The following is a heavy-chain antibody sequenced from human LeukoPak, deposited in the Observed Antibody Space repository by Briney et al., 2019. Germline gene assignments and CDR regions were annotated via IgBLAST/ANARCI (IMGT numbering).Heavy chain of an antibody. CDR3: ARDFYDGFALDY. CDR2: IFSSSTYI. Sequence: GGSLRLSCAASGFAFNTYSMNWVRQAPGKGLEWVSFIFSSSTYIYYTDSVKGRFTISRDNARNSLYPQMDNLRAEDTGVYYCARDFYDGFALDYWGQGTLVTVSS. CDR1: GFAFNTYS. J-gene: IGHJ4*02. V-gene: IGHV3-21*03. D-gene: IGHD2/OR15-2a*01.